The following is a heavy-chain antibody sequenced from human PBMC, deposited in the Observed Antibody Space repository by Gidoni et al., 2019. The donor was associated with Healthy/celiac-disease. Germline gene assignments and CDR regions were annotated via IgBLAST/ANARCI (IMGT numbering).Heavy chain of an antibody. J-gene: IGHJ4*02. CDR1: GFTFSSYS. CDR2: ISSSSSSI. CDR3: ARDGPTGGGYGFWN. V-gene: IGHV3-48*02. Sequence: EVQLVESGGGLVQPGGSLRLSCAASGFTFSSYSINWVRQAPGKGLEWVSYISSSSSSIYYADSVKGRFTISRDNAKNSLYLQMNSLRDEDTAVYYCARDGPTGGGYGFWNWGQGTLVTVSS. D-gene: IGHD5-12*01.